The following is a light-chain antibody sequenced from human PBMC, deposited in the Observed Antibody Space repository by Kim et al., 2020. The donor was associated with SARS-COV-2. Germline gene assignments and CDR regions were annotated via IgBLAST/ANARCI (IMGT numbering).Light chain of an antibody. CDR3: ASWDDTLNSQL. CDR1: RANIGNNF. V-gene: IGLV1-47*01. J-gene: IGLJ3*02. CDR2: RND. Sequence: ELTQPPSASGTPGQTVTISCSGGRANIGNNFVFWYRQLPGAAPRLLMYRNDQRPSGVPDRISGSKSGTSASLAISDLRSEDEADYFCASWDDTLNSQLFGGGTKVTVL.